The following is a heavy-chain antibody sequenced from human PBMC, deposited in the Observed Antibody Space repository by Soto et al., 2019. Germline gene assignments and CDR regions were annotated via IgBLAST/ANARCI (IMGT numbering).Heavy chain of an antibody. CDR2: ISYTATT. D-gene: IGHD3-10*01. CDR1: GGYISSGGYY. CDR3: ARSPPRGSDY. Sequence: QVQLQESGPGLVKPSETLSLTCAVSGGYISSGGYYWTWIRQSGKGLEWIGYISYTATTYYSPALQDRVTISLDTSKNQCSLRLISVTAADTAVYFCARSPPRGSDYWGQGILVTVAS. J-gene: IGHJ4*02. V-gene: IGHV4-31*11.